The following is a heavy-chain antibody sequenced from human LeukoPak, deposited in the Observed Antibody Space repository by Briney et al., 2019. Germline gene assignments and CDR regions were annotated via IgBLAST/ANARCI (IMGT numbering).Heavy chain of an antibody. D-gene: IGHD3-16*01. CDR2: IISTTGSA. J-gene: IGHJ4*02. CDR3: MKDGPSWGLL. CDR1: GISINPYY. Sequence: PSETLSLTCTVSGISINPYYWTWIRQPAGKGLEWIGRIISTTGSANYNPSLKSQVTMSVDTSKNQFSLELTSVTAADTAVYYCMKDGPSWGLLWGLGTLVTVSS. V-gene: IGHV4-4*07.